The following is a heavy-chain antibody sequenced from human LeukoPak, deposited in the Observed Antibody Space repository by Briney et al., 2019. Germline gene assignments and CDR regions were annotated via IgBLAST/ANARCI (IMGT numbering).Heavy chain of an antibody. D-gene: IGHD1-26*01. V-gene: IGHV3-30*02. CDR2: IRYDGTNK. Sequence: PGGSLRLSCAASGFTFSTYGIHWVRQAPGKGLEWVAFIRYDGTNKLYADSVKGRFTISRDNSKNTLYLQMNSLRAEDTAVYYCAKGRGIVGATNDYYYMDVWGKGTTVTVSS. CDR1: GFTFSTYG. J-gene: IGHJ6*03. CDR3: AKGRGIVGATNDYYYMDV.